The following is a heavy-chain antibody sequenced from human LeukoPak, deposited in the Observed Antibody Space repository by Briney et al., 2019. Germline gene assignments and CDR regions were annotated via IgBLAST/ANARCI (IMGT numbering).Heavy chain of an antibody. CDR1: GYSISSGYY. Sequence: PSETLSLTCTVSGYSISSGYYWGWIRQPPGKGLELVGFIYSSGSTKYNPSLKSRVTISAATSKTQFSLKLSYATAADTAVYYCARMRRPHWYLDLWGRGTLVTVSS. CDR2: IYSSGST. CDR3: ARMRRPHWYLDL. J-gene: IGHJ2*01. V-gene: IGHV4-30-4*08.